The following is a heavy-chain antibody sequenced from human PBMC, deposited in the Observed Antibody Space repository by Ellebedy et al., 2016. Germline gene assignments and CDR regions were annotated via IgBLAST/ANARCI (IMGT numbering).Heavy chain of an antibody. J-gene: IGHJ5*02. CDR2: IHPKDGGT. CDR1: GHNFSGYY. V-gene: IGHV1-2*06. CDR3: VTSSSSINLNH. Sequence: ASVKVSXKTSGHNFSGYYIHWVRQAPGHGLEWMGRIHPKDGGTKYAQNFEGRVTMTSDTSISTAFMELSSLRTDDTAVFYCVTSSSSINLNHWGQGTLVTVSS. D-gene: IGHD6-6*01.